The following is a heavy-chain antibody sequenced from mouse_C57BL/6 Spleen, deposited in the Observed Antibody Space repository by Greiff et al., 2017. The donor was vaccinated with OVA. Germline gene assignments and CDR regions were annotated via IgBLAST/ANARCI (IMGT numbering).Heavy chain of an antibody. CDR2: IDPEDGET. D-gene: IGHD4-1*01. J-gene: IGHJ2*01. CDR3: APTGTGDFDY. V-gene: IGHV14-2*01. CDR1: GFNIKDYY. Sequence: VQLKESGAELVKPGASVTLSCTASGFNIKDYYMHWVKQRTEQGLEWIGRIDPEDGETKYAPKFQGKATITADTSSNTASLQLSSLTSEDTAVYYCAPTGTGDFDYWGQGTTLTVSS.